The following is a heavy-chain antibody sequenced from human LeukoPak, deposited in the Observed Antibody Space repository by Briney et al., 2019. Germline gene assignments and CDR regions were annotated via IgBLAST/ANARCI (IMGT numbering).Heavy chain of an antibody. Sequence: GGSLRLSCAASGFTFSSYEMNWVRQAPGKGLEWLSYISSSGTTIKYADSVKGRFTISRDNAKNSLYLQVNSLRAEDTAVYYCVRIMITVTTSDYWGQGTLVTVSS. CDR1: GFTFSSYE. V-gene: IGHV3-48*03. CDR2: ISSSGTTI. J-gene: IGHJ4*02. CDR3: VRIMITVTTSDY. D-gene: IGHD4-17*01.